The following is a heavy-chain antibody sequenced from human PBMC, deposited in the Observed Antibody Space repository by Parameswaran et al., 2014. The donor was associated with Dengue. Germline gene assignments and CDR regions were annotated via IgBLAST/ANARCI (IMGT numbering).Heavy chain of an antibody. CDR1: GFTFSASA. CDR3: VAAPTTFGVVTKSYYYYTLDV. Sequence: PGASVKVSCKTSGFTFSASAMQWVRQARGQRLEWIGWIVAGSGSTKYAQRFQDRVTFTRDISTSTAYMELSSLTSEDTAVYYCVAAPTTFGVVTKSYYYYTLDVWGQGTTVTVSS. CDR2: IVAGSGST. J-gene: IGHJ6*02. D-gene: IGHD3-3*01. V-gene: IGHV1-58*02.